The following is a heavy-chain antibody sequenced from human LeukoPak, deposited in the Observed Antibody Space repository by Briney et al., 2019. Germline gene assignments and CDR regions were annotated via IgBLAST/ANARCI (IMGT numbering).Heavy chain of an antibody. D-gene: IGHD3-10*01. Sequence: PSETLSLTCAVYGGSFSGYYWSWIRQPPGKGLEWIGEINHSGSTNYNPSLKSRVAISVDTSKNQFSLKLSSVTAADTAVYYCARGRITMVRGADYWGQGTLVTVSS. CDR2: INHSGST. J-gene: IGHJ4*02. CDR1: GGSFSGYY. V-gene: IGHV4-34*01. CDR3: ARGRITMVRGADY.